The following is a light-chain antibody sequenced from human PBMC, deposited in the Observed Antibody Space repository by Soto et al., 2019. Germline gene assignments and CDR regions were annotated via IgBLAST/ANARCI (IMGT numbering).Light chain of an antibody. J-gene: IGKJ2*01. V-gene: IGKV1-39*01. CDR2: GAS. CDR3: QQSHTTPYT. Sequence: DIQMTQSPSSLSASFGDRVTLTCRASRYIDTYLTRYQQKPGTAPKLLMYGASSLHSVDPSRFSGSGSGTDFTLPISSLQPEDFATYYCQQSHTTPYTFGQGTKLQI. CDR1: RYIDTY.